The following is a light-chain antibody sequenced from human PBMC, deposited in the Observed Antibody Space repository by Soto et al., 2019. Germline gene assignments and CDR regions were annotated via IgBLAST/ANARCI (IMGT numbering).Light chain of an antibody. V-gene: IGKV3-15*01. Sequence: EVVMTQSPATLSVSPGERATLSCRASQSVGSKLAWYQQKPGQAPRLLIFDAFTRATGIPARFRGSGSGTEFTLFISSLQSEDFAVYYSQQYNNWPPLSFGGGTKVEI. J-gene: IGKJ4*01. CDR2: DAF. CDR3: QQYNNWPPLS. CDR1: QSVGSK.